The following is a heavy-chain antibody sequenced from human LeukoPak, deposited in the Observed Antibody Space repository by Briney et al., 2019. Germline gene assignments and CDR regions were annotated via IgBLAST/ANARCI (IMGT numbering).Heavy chain of an antibody. CDR3: AKDGLYASGLGNWFDP. Sequence: GGSLRLSCAASGFTFSSYAMHWVREAPGKGLEWVAVISYDGSNKYYADSVKGRFTISRDNAKNSLYLQMNSLRPEDTALYYCAKDGLYASGLGNWFDPWGQGTLVTVSS. D-gene: IGHD3-10*01. CDR1: GFTFSSYA. V-gene: IGHV3-30*01. J-gene: IGHJ5*02. CDR2: ISYDGSNK.